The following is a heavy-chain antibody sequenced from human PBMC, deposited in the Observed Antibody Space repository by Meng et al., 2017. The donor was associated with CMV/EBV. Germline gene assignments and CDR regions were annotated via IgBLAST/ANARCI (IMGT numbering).Heavy chain of an antibody. Sequence: QGQRKHGGAGLLKPSEALSLTGAVYGGSFSGYYWSWIRQPPGKGLEWIGEINHSGSTNYNPSLKSRVTISVDTSKNQFSLKLSSVTAADTAVYYCARGGIAAAGPFDYWGQGTLVTVSS. CDR1: GGSFSGYY. CDR3: ARGGIAAAGPFDY. CDR2: INHSGST. D-gene: IGHD6-13*01. V-gene: IGHV4-34*01. J-gene: IGHJ4*02.